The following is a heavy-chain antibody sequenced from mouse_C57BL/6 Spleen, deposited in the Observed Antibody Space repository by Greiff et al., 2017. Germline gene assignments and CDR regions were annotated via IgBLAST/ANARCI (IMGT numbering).Heavy chain of an antibody. D-gene: IGHD1-1*01. J-gene: IGHJ1*03. Sequence: QVQLQQPGAELVRPGSSVKLSCKASGYTFTSYWMDWVKQRPGQGLEWIGNIYPSDSETHYNQKFKDKATLTVDKSSSTAYMLLSSLTSEDSAVYYCARGDLGSRVGYFGVWGTGTTVTVAS. CDR1: GYTFTSYW. CDR3: ARGDLGSRVGYFGV. V-gene: IGHV1-61*01. CDR2: IYPSDSET.